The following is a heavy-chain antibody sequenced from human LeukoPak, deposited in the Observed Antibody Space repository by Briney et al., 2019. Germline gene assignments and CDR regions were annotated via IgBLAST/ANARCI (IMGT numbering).Heavy chain of an antibody. CDR2: INHSGGT. CDR3: ARGLPGY. V-gene: IGHV4-34*01. CDR1: GGSFSDYN. J-gene: IGHJ4*02. Sequence: SETLSLTCAVYGGSFSDYNWNGIRQPPGRGLEWIGEINHSGGTNYNPSLKSRVTISIDTSKNQFSLKLTSVTAADTAVYYCARGLPGYWGQGTLVIVSS.